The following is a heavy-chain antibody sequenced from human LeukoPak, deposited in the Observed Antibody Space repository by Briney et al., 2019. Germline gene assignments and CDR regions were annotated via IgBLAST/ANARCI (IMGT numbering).Heavy chain of an antibody. CDR1: GYSINRFG. D-gene: IGHD2-15*01. CDR3: ANVAKGRYFFYYMDV. V-gene: IGHV1-18*01. J-gene: IGHJ6*03. Sequence: ASVRVSCKASGYSINRFGVTWVRQAPGQGLEWIGWISSDNGIPRYADKFQGRVTLTTDTSKTTTYMELRSLRPDDSAVYFCANVAKGRYFFYYMDVWGKGTTVTVSS. CDR2: ISSDNGIP.